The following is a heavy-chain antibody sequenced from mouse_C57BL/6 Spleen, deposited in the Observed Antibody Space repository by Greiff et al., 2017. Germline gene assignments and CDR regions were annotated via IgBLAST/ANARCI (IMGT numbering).Heavy chain of an antibody. CDR1: GFTFSSYA. V-gene: IGHV5-4*01. D-gene: IGHD2-5*01. J-gene: IGHJ3*01. Sequence: EVQGVESGGGLVKPGGSLKLSCAASGFTFSSYAMSWVRQTPEKRLEWVATISDGGSYTYYPDNVKGRFTISRDNAKNNLYLQMSHLKSEDTAMYYCARDRDSNGAWFAYWGQGTLVTVSA. CDR2: ISDGGSYT. CDR3: ARDRDSNGAWFAY.